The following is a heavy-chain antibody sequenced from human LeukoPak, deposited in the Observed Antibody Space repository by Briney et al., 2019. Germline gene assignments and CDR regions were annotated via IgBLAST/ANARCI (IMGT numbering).Heavy chain of an antibody. Sequence: QPGGSLRLSCAASGFSFNFHSMNWVRQAPGKGLEWISYMTASGVTMYAESVYGRFTISRDNDKKSVYLQMISLRVEDTAVYFCTRDGGYSGFDFDYWGQGVLSPSPQ. CDR3: TRDGGYSGFDFDY. V-gene: IGHV3-48*04. J-gene: IGHJ4*02. D-gene: IGHD5-12*01. CDR1: GFSFNFHS. CDR2: MTASGVT.